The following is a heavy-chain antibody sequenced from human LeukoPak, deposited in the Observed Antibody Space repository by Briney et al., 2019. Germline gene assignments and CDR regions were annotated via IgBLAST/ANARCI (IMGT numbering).Heavy chain of an antibody. CDR2: INHSGST. CDR1: GESFSGYY. V-gene: IGHV4-34*01. J-gene: IGHJ6*02. D-gene: IGHD6-6*01. Sequence: SETLSLTCAVYGESFSGYYWSWIRQPPGKGLEWIGEINHSGSTNYNPSLKSRVTISVDTSKNQFSLKLSSVTAADTAVYYCARVPPVSSSSYYYYYGMDVWGQGTTVTVSS. CDR3: ARVPPVSSSSYYYYYGMDV.